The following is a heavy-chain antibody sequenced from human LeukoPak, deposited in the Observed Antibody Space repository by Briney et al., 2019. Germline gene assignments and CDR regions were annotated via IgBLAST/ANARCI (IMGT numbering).Heavy chain of an antibody. CDR1: GGSISSSSYY. D-gene: IGHD3-3*01. CDR2: IYYSGST. CDR3: ARHVWFPDFWSGGNWFDP. J-gene: IGHJ5*02. V-gene: IGHV4-39*01. Sequence: KPSESLSLTCTVSGGSISSSSYYWGWIRQPPGKGLEWIGSIYYSGSTYYNPSLKSRVTISVDTSKNQFSLKLSSVTAADTAVYYCARHVWFPDFWSGGNWFDPWGQGTLVTVSS.